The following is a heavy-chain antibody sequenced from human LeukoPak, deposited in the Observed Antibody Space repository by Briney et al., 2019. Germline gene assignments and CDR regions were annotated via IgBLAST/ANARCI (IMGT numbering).Heavy chain of an antibody. V-gene: IGHV1-3*01. CDR2: INAGNGNT. D-gene: IGHD2-15*01. J-gene: IGHJ6*02. CDR3: ARDPNCSGGSCYSWYYCGMDV. Sequence: ASVKVSCKASGYTFTSYAMHWVRQAPGQRLEWMGWINAGNGNTKYSQKFQGRVTITRDTSASTAYMELSSLRSEDTAVYYCARDPNCSGGSCYSWYYCGMDVWGQGTTVTVSS. CDR1: GYTFTSYA.